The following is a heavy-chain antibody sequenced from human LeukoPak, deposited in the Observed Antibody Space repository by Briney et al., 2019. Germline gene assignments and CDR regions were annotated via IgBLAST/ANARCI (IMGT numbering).Heavy chain of an antibody. CDR3: AGGPRTLQLNNWFDP. CDR1: GGSISSSSYY. Sequence: PSEALSLTCTVSGGSISSSSYYWSWIRQPPGKGLEWIGYIYYSGSTNYNPSLKSRVTISVDTSKNQFSLKLSSVTAADTAVYYCAGGPRTLQLNNWFDPWGQGTLVTVSS. D-gene: IGHD6-6*01. V-gene: IGHV4-61*01. CDR2: IYYSGST. J-gene: IGHJ5*02.